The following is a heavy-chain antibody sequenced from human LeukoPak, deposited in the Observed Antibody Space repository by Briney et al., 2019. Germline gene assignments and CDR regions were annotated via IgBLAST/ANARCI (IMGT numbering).Heavy chain of an antibody. V-gene: IGHV3-30*04. Sequence: GGSLRLSCAASGFTFSSYAMHWVRQAPGKGLEWVAVISYDGSNKYYADSVKGRFTISRDNSKSTLYLQMNSLRAEDTAVYYCARDRSIAVAGYFDYWGQGTLVTVSS. CDR1: GFTFSSYA. D-gene: IGHD6-19*01. CDR2: ISYDGSNK. CDR3: ARDRSIAVAGYFDY. J-gene: IGHJ4*02.